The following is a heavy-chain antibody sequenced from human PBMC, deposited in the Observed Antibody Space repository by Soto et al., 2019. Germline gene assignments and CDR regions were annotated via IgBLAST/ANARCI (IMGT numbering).Heavy chain of an antibody. D-gene: IGHD1-7*01. J-gene: IGHJ3*01. CDR1: GFTFNTYV. Sequence: EVQLLESGGGLVQPGGSLRLSCAASGFTFNTYVMNWVRQAPGKGLEWVSTISYSADKTHYADSVKGRFTISRANSRATLFLQMNSLRADDAAVYYCARRARTATTNWGAFDVWGQGTMVTVSS. CDR3: ARRARTATTNWGAFDV. V-gene: IGHV3-23*01. CDR2: ISYSADKT.